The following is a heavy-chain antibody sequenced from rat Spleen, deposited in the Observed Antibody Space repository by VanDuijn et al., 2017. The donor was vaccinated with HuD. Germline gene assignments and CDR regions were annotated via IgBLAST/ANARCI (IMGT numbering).Heavy chain of an antibody. V-gene: IGHV5-31*01. CDR2: ITNTGDST. J-gene: IGHJ2*01. CDR1: GFTFNNFW. Sequence: EVQLVESGGGLVPPGRSLKLSCVASGFTFNNFWMTWIRQAPGKGLEWVASITNTGDSTYYPDSVKGRFTISRDNAQSTLYLQMHSLRSEDTATYYCTRDLYLGFAYWGQGVMVTVSS. CDR3: TRDLYLGFAY. D-gene: IGHD2-1*01.